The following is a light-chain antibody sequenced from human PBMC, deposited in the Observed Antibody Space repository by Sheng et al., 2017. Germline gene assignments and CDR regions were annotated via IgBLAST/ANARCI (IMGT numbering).Light chain of an antibody. CDR2: KAS. CDR3: QQYSDDWS. J-gene: IGKJ1*01. Sequence: IQMTQSPSTLSASVGDRVTITCRASQNIRIWLAWYQQKPGKAPKVLIYKASNLESGFPSRFSGGGSGTQFTLTITNLQPDDFATYYCQQYSDDWSFGQGTKVENK. V-gene: IGKV1-5*03. CDR1: QNIRIW.